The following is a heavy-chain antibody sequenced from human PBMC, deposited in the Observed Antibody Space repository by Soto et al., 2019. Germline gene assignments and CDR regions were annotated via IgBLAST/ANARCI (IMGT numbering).Heavy chain of an antibody. J-gene: IGHJ4*02. CDR3: ARDPRPYSGYDPLDY. CDR1: GFTFSSYW. CDR2: INSDGSST. D-gene: IGHD5-12*01. Sequence: EVRLVESGGGLVQPGGSLRLSCAASGFTFSSYWMHWVRQAPGKGLVWVSRINSDGSSTSYADSVKGRFTISRDNAKNTLYLQMNSLRAEDTAVYYCARDPRPYSGYDPLDYWGQGTLVTVSS. V-gene: IGHV3-74*01.